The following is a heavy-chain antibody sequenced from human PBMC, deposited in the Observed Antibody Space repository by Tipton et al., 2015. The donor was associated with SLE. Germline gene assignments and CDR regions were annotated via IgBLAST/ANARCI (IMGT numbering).Heavy chain of an antibody. J-gene: IGHJ4*02. Sequence: LRLSCTVSGDSISSYYWSWIRQPAGKGLEWIGRIYTTGSTNYNPSLKSRVTISLDTSKNQFSLKVTSVTAADTAVYYCARGIVGATDFDYWGQGTLVTVSS. CDR2: IYTTGST. D-gene: IGHD1-26*01. CDR1: GDSISSYY. CDR3: ARGIVGATDFDY. V-gene: IGHV4-4*07.